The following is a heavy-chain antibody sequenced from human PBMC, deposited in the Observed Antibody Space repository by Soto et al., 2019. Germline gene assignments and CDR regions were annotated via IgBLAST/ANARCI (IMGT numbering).Heavy chain of an antibody. CDR1: AFPCSSYS. CDR3: AKGSGSSLYYYDMDG. J-gene: IGHJ6*02. Sequence: GGSLSLSCASSAFPCSSYSMSLVRPAPREGLEWVSIISADGANTYYADSVKGRFTISRDNSKNTLYLQMNSLRAEDTAVYYCAKGSGSSLYYYDMDGWGQGTTVTFSS. D-gene: IGHD5-12*01. CDR2: ISADGANT. V-gene: IGHV3-23*01.